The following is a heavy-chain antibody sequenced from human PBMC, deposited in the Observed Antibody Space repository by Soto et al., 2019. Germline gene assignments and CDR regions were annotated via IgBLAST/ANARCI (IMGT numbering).Heavy chain of an antibody. CDR2: ISGSGGST. J-gene: IGHJ3*02. Sequence: GGSLRLSCAASGFTFSSYAMSWVRQAPGKGLEWVSAISGSGGSTYYADSVKGRFTISRDNSKNTLYLQMNSLRAEDTAVYYCAKVVEGEGGGGGVVAAPPDAFDIWGQGTMVTVSS. D-gene: IGHD2-15*01. CDR1: GFTFSSYA. CDR3: AKVVEGEGGGGGVVAAPPDAFDI. V-gene: IGHV3-23*01.